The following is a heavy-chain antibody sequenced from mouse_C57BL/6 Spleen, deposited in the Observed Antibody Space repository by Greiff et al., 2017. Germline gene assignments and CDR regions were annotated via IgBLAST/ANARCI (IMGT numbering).Heavy chain of an antibody. D-gene: IGHD1-1*01. J-gene: IGHJ2*01. CDR1: GYTFTSYW. CDR2: IHPNSGST. V-gene: IGHV1-64*01. Sequence: VQLQQPGAELVKPGASVKLSCKASGYTFTSYWMHWVKQRPGQGLEWIGMIHPNSGSTNYNEKFKSKATLTVDKSSSTAYMQLSSLTSEDSAVYYCARGTVVPRDYFDYWGQGTTLTVPS. CDR3: ARGTVVPRDYFDY.